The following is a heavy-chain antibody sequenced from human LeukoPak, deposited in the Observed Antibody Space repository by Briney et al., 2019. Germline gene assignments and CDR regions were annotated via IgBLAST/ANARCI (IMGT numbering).Heavy chain of an antibody. CDR2: IQYDGSNK. V-gene: IGHV3-30*02. CDR3: ARDHYYYYMDV. CDR1: GFTFSSYG. J-gene: IGHJ6*03. Sequence: GGSLRLSCAASGFTFSSYGMHWVRQAPGKGLEWVAFIQYDGSNKYYADSVKGRFTISRDNSKNTLYLQMNSLRAEDTAVYYCARDHYYYYMDVWGKGTTVTISS.